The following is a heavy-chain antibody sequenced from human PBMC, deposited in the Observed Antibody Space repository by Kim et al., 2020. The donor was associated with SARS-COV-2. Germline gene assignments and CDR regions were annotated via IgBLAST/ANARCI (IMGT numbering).Heavy chain of an antibody. V-gene: IGHV4-39*01. J-gene: IGHJ5*02. CDR3: ARRTYSSSWYHWFDP. D-gene: IGHD6-13*01. CDR2: IYYSGST. CDR1: GGSISSSSYY. Sequence: GSLRLSCTVSGGSISSSSYYWGWIRQPPGKGLEWIGSIYYSGSTYYNPSLKSRVTISVDTSKNQFSLKLSSVTAADTAVYYCARRTYSSSWYHWFDPWGQGTLVTVSS.